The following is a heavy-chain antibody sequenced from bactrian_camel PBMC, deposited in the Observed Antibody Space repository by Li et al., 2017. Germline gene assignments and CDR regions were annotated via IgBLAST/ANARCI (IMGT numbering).Heavy chain of an antibody. D-gene: IGHD2*01. CDR3: AADSVNFQLARWYSY. V-gene: IGHV3S40*01. Sequence: VQLVESGGGLVQPGESLRLSCVASGITFSRHDMSWVRQAPGKEVEWVAGITSLPSLFRAASYADSVKGRFTVSRDNAKNTVYLQMDSLNHEDTGTYFCAADSVNFQLARWYSYWGQGTQVTVS. CDR1: GITFSRHD. J-gene: IGHJ4*01. CDR2: ITSLPSLFRAA.